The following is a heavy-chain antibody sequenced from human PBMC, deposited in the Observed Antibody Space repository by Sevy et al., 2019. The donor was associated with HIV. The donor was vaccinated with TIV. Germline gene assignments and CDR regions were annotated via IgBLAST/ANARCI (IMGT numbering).Heavy chain of an antibody. CDR3: ARGELELQGTQMIYYYYGMDV. CDR1: GFTFSSYS. D-gene: IGHD1-7*01. V-gene: IGHV3-48*02. J-gene: IGHJ6*02. Sequence: GGSLRLSCAASGFTFSSYSMNWVRQAPGEGLEWVSYISSSSSTIYYADSVKGRFTISRDNAKNSLYLQMNSLRDEDTAVYYCARGELELQGTQMIYYYYGMDVWGQGTTVTVSS. CDR2: ISSSSSTI.